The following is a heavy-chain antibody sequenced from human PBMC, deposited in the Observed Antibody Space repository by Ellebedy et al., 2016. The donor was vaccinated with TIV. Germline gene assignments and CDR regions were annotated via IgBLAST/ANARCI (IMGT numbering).Heavy chain of an antibody. CDR2: INHHGST. CDR1: GGSFSGYY. J-gene: IGHJ4*02. CDR3: ARGRGGSYSIPFDY. Sequence: SETLSLTXASYGGSFSGYYWSWIRQPPGKGLEWIGEINHHGSTNYNPSLKSRVTISVDTSKNQFSLKLSSVTAADTAVYYCARGRGGSYSIPFDYWGQGTLVTVSS. V-gene: IGHV4-34*01. D-gene: IGHD1-26*01.